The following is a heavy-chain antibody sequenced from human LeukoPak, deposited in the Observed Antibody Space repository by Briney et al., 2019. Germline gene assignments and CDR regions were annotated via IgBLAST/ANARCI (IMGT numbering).Heavy chain of an antibody. V-gene: IGHV3-74*01. CDR3: VRLGGPDPFDH. CDR2: INSDGSST. J-gene: IGHJ4*02. CDR1: GFTFSSFY. Sequence: GGSLRLSCAASGFTFSSFYMHWVRQAPGKGPVWVSRINSDGSSTSYADSVKGRFTISRDNAKNTLDLQMNSLRVEDTAAYYCVRLGGPDPFDHWGQGSLITVSS. D-gene: IGHD4-23*01.